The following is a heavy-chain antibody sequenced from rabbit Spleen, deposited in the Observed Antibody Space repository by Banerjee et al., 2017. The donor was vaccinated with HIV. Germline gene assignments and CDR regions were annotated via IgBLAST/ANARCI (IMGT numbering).Heavy chain of an antibody. J-gene: IGHJ6*01. CDR1: GLSFISGYY. CDR2: IGAGSGGTT. V-gene: IGHV1S40*01. Sequence: QSLEESGGDLVKPGTSLTLTCTASGLSFISGYYMCWVRQAPGKGLEWIACIGAGSGGTTYYANWAKGRFTISKTSSTTVTLQMTSLTVADTATYFCARDTGTSFSSYGMDLWGPGTLVTVS. D-gene: IGHD7-1*01. CDR3: ARDTGTSFSSYGMDL.